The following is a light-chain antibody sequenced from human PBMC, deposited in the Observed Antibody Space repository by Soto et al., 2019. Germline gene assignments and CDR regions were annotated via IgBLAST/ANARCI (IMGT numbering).Light chain of an antibody. J-gene: IGKJ1*01. Sequence: DIQMTQSPSSLSASVGDRVTITCRASQSISSYLNWYQQKPGKAPKLLIYAASSLQSVVPSRFSGSGSGTDFTLTISSLHPEDFATYYCQQSYSTPWTFGQGTKVELK. CDR3: QQSYSTPWT. CDR1: QSISSY. V-gene: IGKV1-39*01. CDR2: AAS.